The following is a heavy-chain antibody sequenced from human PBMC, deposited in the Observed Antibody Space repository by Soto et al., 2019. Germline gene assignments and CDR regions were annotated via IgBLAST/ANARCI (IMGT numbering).Heavy chain of an antibody. CDR3: AMSFVLVPTSPNEYYYYYYMDV. V-gene: IGHV3-23*01. CDR1: GFTFSSYA. D-gene: IGHD2-2*01. J-gene: IGHJ6*03. CDR2: ISGSGGST. Sequence: PGGSLRLSCAASGFTFSSYAMSWVRQAPGKGLEWVSAISGSGGSTYYADSVKGRFTISRDNSKNTLYLQMNSLRAEDMAVYYCAMSFVLVPTSPNEYYYYYYMDVWGKGTTVTVSS.